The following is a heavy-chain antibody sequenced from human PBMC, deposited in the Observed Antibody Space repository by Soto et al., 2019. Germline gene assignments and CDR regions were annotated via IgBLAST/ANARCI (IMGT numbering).Heavy chain of an antibody. V-gene: IGHV1-2*04. CDR3: AREYYDYVWGSYRSYYFDY. CDR2: INPNSGGT. D-gene: IGHD3-16*02. CDR1: GYTFTGYY. Sequence: ASVKVSCKASGYTFTGYYMHWVRQAPGQGLEWMGWINPNSGGTNYAQKFQGWVTMTRDTSISTAYMELSRLRSDDTAVYYCAREYYDYVWGSYRSYYFDYWGQGTLVTVSS. J-gene: IGHJ4*02.